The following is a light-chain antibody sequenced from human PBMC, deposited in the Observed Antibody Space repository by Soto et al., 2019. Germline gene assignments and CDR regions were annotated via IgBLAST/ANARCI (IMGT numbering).Light chain of an antibody. J-gene: IGLJ1*01. CDR3: HVWDSSSEHV. CDR2: DDS. Sequence: TYPPSRAVGPGQTARITRGGNNIRSRSVRWYQQKSGQAPVLVVDDDSDRPSGIPERFSGSNSGNTATLTISRVEAGDEADYFCHVWDSSSEHVFGTGTKVTGL. V-gene: IGLV3-21*02. CDR1: NIRSRS.